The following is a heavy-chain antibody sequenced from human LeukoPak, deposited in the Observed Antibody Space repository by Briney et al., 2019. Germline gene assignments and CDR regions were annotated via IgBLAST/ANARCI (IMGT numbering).Heavy chain of an antibody. J-gene: IGHJ3*02. CDR3: VKFYGSEPDGVDI. D-gene: IGHD3-10*01. CDR1: GFTFSTYT. Sequence: GGSLRLFCAASGFTFSTYTMNWVRQAPGKGLEWVSAINGICGTTYYDDSVQGRFTISRDNSKNTLFLQMNSLRAEDTAVYYCVKFYGSEPDGVDIWGQGTMVTVSS. CDR2: INGICGTT. V-gene: IGHV3-23*01.